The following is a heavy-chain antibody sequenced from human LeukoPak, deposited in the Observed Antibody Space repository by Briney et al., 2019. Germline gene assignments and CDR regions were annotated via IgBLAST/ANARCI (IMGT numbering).Heavy chain of an antibody. D-gene: IGHD6-19*01. J-gene: IGHJ6*03. CDR3: ARDAGAVKQWLVHDYYYYYMDV. CDR2: INTNTGNP. V-gene: IGHV7-4-1*02. Sequence: ASVKVSCKASGYTFTSYAMNWVRQAPGQGLEWMGWINTNTGNPTYAQGFTGRFVFSLDTSVSTAYLQISSLKAGDTAVYYCARDAGAVKQWLVHDYYYYYMDVWGKGTTVTVSS. CDR1: GYTFTSYA.